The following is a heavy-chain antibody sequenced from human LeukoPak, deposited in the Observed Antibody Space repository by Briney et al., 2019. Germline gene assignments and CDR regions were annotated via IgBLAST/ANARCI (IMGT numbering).Heavy chain of an antibody. Sequence: SETLSLTCTVSGGSISSYYWSWIRQPPGKGPEWIGYIYTSGSTNYNPSLKSRVTISVDTSKNQFSLKLSSVTAADTAVYCCARRDDSLFDYWGQGTLVTVSS. CDR1: GGSISSYY. D-gene: IGHD2-15*01. V-gene: IGHV4-4*09. CDR3: ARRDDSLFDY. CDR2: IYTSGST. J-gene: IGHJ4*02.